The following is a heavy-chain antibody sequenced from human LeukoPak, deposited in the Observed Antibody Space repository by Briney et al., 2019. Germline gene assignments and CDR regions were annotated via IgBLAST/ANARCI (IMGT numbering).Heavy chain of an antibody. CDR3: AKNTSSRLPLNYYYYMDV. Sequence: SETLSLTSSVSGYSISSSYYWGWIRQPPGKGLEWIGNIYYSGTTYYNPSPKSRVTISIDTSKNQFSLKLSSVTAADTAVYYCAKNTSSRLPLNYYYYMDVWGKGTTVTISS. V-gene: IGHV4-38-2*01. D-gene: IGHD2-2*01. CDR2: IYYSGTT. J-gene: IGHJ6*03. CDR1: GYSISSSYY.